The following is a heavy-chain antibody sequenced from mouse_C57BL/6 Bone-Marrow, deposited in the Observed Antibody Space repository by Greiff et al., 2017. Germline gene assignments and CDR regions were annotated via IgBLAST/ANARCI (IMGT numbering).Heavy chain of an antibody. CDR2: IYPGSGST. V-gene: IGHV1-55*01. J-gene: IGHJ3*01. CDR3: SRSLLLLQSRFAY. Sequence: VQLQQPGAELVKPGASVKMSCKASGYTFTSYWITWVKQRPGQGLEWIGDIYPGSGSTNYNEKFKSKATLTVDTSSSTAYMQLSSLTSEDSAVYYCSRSLLLLQSRFAYWGQGTLVTVSA. D-gene: IGHD1-1*01. CDR1: GYTFTSYW.